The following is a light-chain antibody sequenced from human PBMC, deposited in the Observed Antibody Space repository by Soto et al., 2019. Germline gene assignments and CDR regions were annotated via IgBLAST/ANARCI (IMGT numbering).Light chain of an antibody. CDR3: SSYAGSNMVV. Sequence: QSVLTQPPSASGSPGQSVTISCTGTSSDVGGYNYVSWYQQHPGKAPKLMIYEVSKRPSGVPDRFSGSKSGNTASLAVSGLQAEDEADYYCSSYAGSNMVVFGGGTNLPVL. CDR2: EVS. J-gene: IGLJ2*01. V-gene: IGLV2-8*01. CDR1: SSDVGGYNY.